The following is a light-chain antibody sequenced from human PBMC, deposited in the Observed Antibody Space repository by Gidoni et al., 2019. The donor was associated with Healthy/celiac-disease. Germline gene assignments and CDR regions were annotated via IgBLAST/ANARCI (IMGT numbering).Light chain of an antibody. V-gene: IGKV1-39*01. CDR1: QSISRY. CDR3: QQSYSTPT. CDR2: AAS. Sequence: DIKMTQSPSSLSASVEDRVTITCRASQSISRYLNLYQQKPWKAPKLLIYAASSLQSGVPSRFSCSGSVTDFTLTISSLQPEDFATYYCQQSYSTPTFGQGTKVEIK. J-gene: IGKJ1*01.